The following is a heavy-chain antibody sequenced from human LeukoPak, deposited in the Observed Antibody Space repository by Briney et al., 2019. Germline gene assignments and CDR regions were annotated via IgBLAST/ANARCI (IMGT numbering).Heavy chain of an antibody. CDR2: IYYSEST. Sequence: ADALTLTCTISVGSISSRGHDWGWVRQPPGKELEWLRSIYYSESTSYSPSLKSRVSVSVDTSKNQFSLKLSSVTAADTAVYYCARQILAAAAPPSWQFDLWGRGTLVTVSS. J-gene: IGHJ2*01. CDR3: ARQILAAAAPPSWQFDL. V-gene: IGHV4-39*01. D-gene: IGHD6-13*01. CDR1: VGSISSRGHD.